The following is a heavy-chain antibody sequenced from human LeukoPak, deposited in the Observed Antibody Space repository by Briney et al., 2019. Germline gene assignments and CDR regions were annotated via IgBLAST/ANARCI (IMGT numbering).Heavy chain of an antibody. J-gene: IGHJ4*02. CDR2: IYYSGST. CDR3: ASHYDRSGYYPFDY. CDR1: GGSISSGGYY. D-gene: IGHD3-22*01. V-gene: IGHV4-31*03. Sequence: SETLSLTCTVSGGSISSGGYYWSWIRQHPGKGLEWIGYIYYSGSTYYNPSLKSRVTISVDTSKNQFSLKLSSVTAADTAVYYCASHYDRSGYYPFDYWGQGTLVTVSS.